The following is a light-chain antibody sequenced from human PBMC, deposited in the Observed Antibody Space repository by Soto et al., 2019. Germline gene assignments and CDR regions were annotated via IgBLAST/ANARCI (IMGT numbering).Light chain of an antibody. CDR2: EVS. Sequence: QSALTQPASVSRSPGQSITISCTGTSSDVGGYNDVSWYQQHPGKAAKLMIYEVSNRPSGVSNRFSGSKSGNTASLTISGLQAEDEADYYCSSYTSSSIDYVFGTGTKLTVL. CDR3: SSYTSSSIDYV. J-gene: IGLJ1*01. CDR1: SSDVGGYND. V-gene: IGLV2-14*01.